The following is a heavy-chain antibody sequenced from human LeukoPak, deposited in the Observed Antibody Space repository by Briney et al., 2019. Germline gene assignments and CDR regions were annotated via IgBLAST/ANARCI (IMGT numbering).Heavy chain of an antibody. D-gene: IGHD6-19*01. CDR1: GGTFSSYA. CDR3: ARDVIAVAGTGYFDY. V-gene: IGHV1-69*05. CDR2: IIPIFGTA. Sequence: SVKVSCKASGGTFSSYAISWVLQAPGQGLEWMGRIIPIFGTANYAQKFQGRVTITTDESTSTAYMELSSLRSEDTAVYYCARDVIAVAGTGYFDYWGQGTLVTVPS. J-gene: IGHJ4*02.